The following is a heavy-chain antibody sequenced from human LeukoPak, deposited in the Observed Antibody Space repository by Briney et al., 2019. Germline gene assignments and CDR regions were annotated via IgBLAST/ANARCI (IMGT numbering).Heavy chain of an antibody. D-gene: IGHD5-12*01. Sequence: PGGSLRLSCAASGFTFTSHWMHWVRQAPGKGLVWVSRINIDGSSTNYADSVKGRFTISRDNAKNTLYLQMSSLRAEDSALYYCARDRGPNILANVADYWGQGALVTVSS. CDR3: ARDRGPNILANVADY. V-gene: IGHV3-74*01. CDR2: INIDGSST. CDR1: GFTFTSHW. J-gene: IGHJ4*02.